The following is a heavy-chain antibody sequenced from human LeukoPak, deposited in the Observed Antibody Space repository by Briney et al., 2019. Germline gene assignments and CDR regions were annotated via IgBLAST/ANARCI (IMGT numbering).Heavy chain of an antibody. Sequence: GGSLRLSCAASGFTFSSYVMHWVRQAPGKGLEWVAIISYDGSNEYYADSVKGRFTISRDNSKNTLYLQMNSLRAADTAVYYCARDSGSHSLAAFDYWGQGTLVTVSS. CDR1: GFTFSSYV. CDR2: ISYDGSNE. CDR3: ARDSGSHSLAAFDY. J-gene: IGHJ4*02. D-gene: IGHD1-26*01. V-gene: IGHV3-30*04.